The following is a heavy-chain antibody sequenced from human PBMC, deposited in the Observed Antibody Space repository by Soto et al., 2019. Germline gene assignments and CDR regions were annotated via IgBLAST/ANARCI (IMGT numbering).Heavy chain of an antibody. D-gene: IGHD1-1*01. V-gene: IGHV4-39*01. CDR1: GASVTSSHY. Sequence: QLQLQESGLGLVQSSETLSLTCSVSGASVTSSHYWGWIRQSPGKGLEWIGSVSYSGGPYYSPSFKSRITLFVDTPNNEFSLRVRSVTATDTAVYFCARHYNTGAFFDFWGQGKVVTVSS. CDR3: ARHYNTGAFFDF. J-gene: IGHJ4*02. CDR2: VSYSGGP.